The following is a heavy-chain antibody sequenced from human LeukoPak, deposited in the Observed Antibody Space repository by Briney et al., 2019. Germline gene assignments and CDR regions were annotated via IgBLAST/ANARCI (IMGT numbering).Heavy chain of an antibody. CDR2: INHSGST. V-gene: IGHV4-39*07. J-gene: IGHJ4*02. D-gene: IGHD4-17*01. CDR3: AREHYGDGVHFDY. Sequence: SETLSLTCTVSGGSISSSSYYWSWIRQPPGKGLEWIGEINHSGSTNYNPSLKSRVTISVDTSKNQFSLKLSSVTAADTAVYYCAREHYGDGVHFDYWGQGTLVTVSS. CDR1: GGSISSSSYY.